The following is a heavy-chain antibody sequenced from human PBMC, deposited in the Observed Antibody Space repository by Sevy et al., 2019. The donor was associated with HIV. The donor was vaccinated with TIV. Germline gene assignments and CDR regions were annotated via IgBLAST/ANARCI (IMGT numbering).Heavy chain of an antibody. CDR2: IRSKAYGGTT. CDR1: GFTFGDYA. V-gene: IGHV3-49*03. J-gene: IGHJ5*02. CDR3: TTKYYYDRFDP. Sequence: GGSLRLSCTASGFTFGDYAMSWFRQAPGKGLEWVGFIRSKAYGGTTEYAASVKGRLTISRDDSKSIAYLQMNSLKTEDTAVYYCTTKYYYDRFDPWGQGTLVTVSS. D-gene: IGHD3-22*01.